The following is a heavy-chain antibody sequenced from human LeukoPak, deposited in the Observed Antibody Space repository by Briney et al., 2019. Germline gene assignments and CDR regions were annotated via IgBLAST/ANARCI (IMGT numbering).Heavy chain of an antibody. Sequence: SETLSLTCTVSGGSISSYYWSWIRQPPGKGLEWIGYIYYSGSINYNPSLKSRVTISVDTSKNQFSLKLSSVTAADTAVYYCARAGDRSGDAYAEFDYWGPGTLVTVSS. CDR3: ARAGDRSGDAYAEFDY. CDR2: IYYSGSI. CDR1: GGSISSYY. D-gene: IGHD3-22*01. V-gene: IGHV4-59*01. J-gene: IGHJ4*02.